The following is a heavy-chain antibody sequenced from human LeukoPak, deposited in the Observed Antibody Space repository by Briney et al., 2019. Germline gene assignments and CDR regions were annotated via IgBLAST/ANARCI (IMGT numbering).Heavy chain of an antibody. J-gene: IGHJ6*02. V-gene: IGHV1-18*01. CDR3: ARNYYYGSGSPHYSSYGMDV. CDR2: ISAYNGNT. D-gene: IGHD3-10*01. Sequence: ASVKVSCKASGYTFTSYGISWVRQAPGQGLEWMGWISAYNGNTNYAQKLQGRVTMTTDTSTSTAYMALRSLRSDDTAVYSCARNYYYGSGSPHYSSYGMDVWAQGPTVTVSS. CDR1: GYTFTSYG.